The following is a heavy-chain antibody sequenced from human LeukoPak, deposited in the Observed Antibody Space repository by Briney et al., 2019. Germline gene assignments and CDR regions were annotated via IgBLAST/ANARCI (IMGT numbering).Heavy chain of an antibody. Sequence: ASVKVSCKASGYTFTIYAMNWVRQAPGQGLEWMGWINTNTGNPTYAQGFTGRFVFSLDTSVSTAYLQISSLKADDTAVYYCARAMDTAMGTWRNFQHWGQGTLVTVSS. CDR1: GYTFTIYA. V-gene: IGHV7-4-1*02. CDR2: INTNTGNP. J-gene: IGHJ1*01. D-gene: IGHD5-18*01. CDR3: ARAMDTAMGTWRNFQH.